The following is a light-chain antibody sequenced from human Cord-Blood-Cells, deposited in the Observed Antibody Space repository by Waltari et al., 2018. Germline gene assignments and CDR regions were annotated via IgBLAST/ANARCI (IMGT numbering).Light chain of an antibody. J-gene: IGLJ2*01. CDR2: YKSDSDK. V-gene: IGLV5-45*02. CDR1: SGIHVGPYR. CDR3: MIWHSSAVV. Sequence: QAVLTQPSSLSASPGASASLTCTLRSGIHVGPYRIYWYQQKPGSPPQYLLRYKSDSDKQQGSGVPSRFSGSKDASANAGILLISGLQSEDEADYYCMIWHSSAVVFGGGTKLTVL.